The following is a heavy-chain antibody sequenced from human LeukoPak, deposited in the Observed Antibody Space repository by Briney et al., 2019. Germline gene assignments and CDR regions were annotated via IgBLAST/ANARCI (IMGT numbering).Heavy chain of an antibody. Sequence: SEALPLTCTVSGGSISSRTSYWGWIRQPPGKGLEWIGSIYYSGSTYYSPSLKSRVTISVDTSKNQFSLRLSSVTAADTAVYYCARLNDCSSISCYNYWGQGTLVTVSS. J-gene: IGHJ4*02. CDR3: ARLNDCSSISCYNY. CDR1: GGSISSRTSY. CDR2: IYYSGST. D-gene: IGHD2-2*02. V-gene: IGHV4-39*01.